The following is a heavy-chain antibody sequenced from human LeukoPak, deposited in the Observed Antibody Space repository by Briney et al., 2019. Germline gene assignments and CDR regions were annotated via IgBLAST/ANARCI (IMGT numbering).Heavy chain of an antibody. J-gene: IGHJ5*01. CDR1: KFNFSDYG. V-gene: IGHV3-30*03. CDR3: ARVRRYSQYESSGYYADS. Sequence: GGSLRLSCGDSKFNFSDYGMHWVRQAPGKGLQWVAAITYDGSTRYHADSVKGRFTISRDNSKDTLYLQMNSLKIEDTATYYCARVRRYSQYESSGYYADSWGQGTLVTVSS. D-gene: IGHD3-22*01. CDR2: ITYDGSTR.